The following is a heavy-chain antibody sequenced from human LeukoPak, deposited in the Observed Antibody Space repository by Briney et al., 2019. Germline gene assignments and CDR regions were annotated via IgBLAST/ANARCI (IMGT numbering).Heavy chain of an antibody. J-gene: IGHJ4*02. Sequence: PGGSLRLSCAASGFTFSSYSMLWVRQAPGKGLEWISYISSSGRSIYYSESMKGRFTISRDNAKNSLYLQINSLRDEDTAVYYCARDTYSSGYYYFDYWGQGTLVTVSS. CDR3: ARDTYSSGYYYFDY. CDR2: ISSSGRSI. V-gene: IGHV3-48*02. CDR1: GFTFSSYS. D-gene: IGHD3-22*01.